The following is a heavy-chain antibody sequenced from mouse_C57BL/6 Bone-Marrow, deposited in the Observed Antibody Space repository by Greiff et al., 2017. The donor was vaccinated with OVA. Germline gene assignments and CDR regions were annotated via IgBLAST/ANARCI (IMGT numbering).Heavy chain of an antibody. Sequence: VQLQQPGAELVKPGASVKMSCKASGYTFTSYWITWVKQRPGQGLEWIGDIYPGSGSTNYNEKFKSKATLTVDTSSSTAYMQLSSLTSEDSAVYYCARESSGLAYYAMDYWGQGTSVTVSS. D-gene: IGHD3-2*02. J-gene: IGHJ4*01. CDR1: GYTFTSYW. V-gene: IGHV1-55*01. CDR2: IYPGSGST. CDR3: ARESSGLAYYAMDY.